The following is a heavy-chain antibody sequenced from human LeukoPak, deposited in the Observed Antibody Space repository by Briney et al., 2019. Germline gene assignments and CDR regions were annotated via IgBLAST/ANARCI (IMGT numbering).Heavy chain of an antibody. Sequence: SETLSLTCAVYGGSFSGYYWSWIRQPPGKGLEWIGEINHSGSTNYNPSLKSRVTISVDTSKNQFSLKLSSVTAADTAVYYCARGEGYYYDSSGYYTGRGRYYFDYWGQGTLVTVSS. CDR2: INHSGST. CDR1: GGSFSGYY. CDR3: ARGEGYYYDSSGYYTGRGRYYFDY. J-gene: IGHJ4*02. D-gene: IGHD3-22*01. V-gene: IGHV4-34*01.